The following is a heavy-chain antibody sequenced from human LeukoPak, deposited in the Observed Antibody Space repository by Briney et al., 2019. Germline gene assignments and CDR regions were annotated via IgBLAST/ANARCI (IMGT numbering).Heavy chain of an antibody. CDR2: ISGSGATT. J-gene: IGHJ4*02. Sequence: GGSLRLSCEASGFTFSSFAMSWVRQALGKGLEWVSSISGSGATTHYADSVRGRFTVSRDTSRTTVYLQMNSLRAEDTAIYYCAKDWMMVGAATLDYWGQGILVTVSS. CDR1: GFTFSSFA. CDR3: AKDWMMVGAATLDY. D-gene: IGHD2-15*01. V-gene: IGHV3-23*01.